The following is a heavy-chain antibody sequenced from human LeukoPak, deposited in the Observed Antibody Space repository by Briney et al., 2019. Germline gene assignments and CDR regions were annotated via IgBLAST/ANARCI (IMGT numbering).Heavy chain of an antibody. J-gene: IGHJ5*02. CDR1: GYTFTSYY. Sequence: ASVKVSCKASGYTFTSYYMHWVRQAPGQGLEWMGLINPSGSSTSYSQKFQGRLSLTRDMSTSTDYMELSSLRSEDTAVYYCARVRGVRRNNWFDPWGQGTLVTVSS. CDR3: ARVRGVRRNNWFDP. CDR2: INPSGSST. D-gene: IGHD3-10*01. V-gene: IGHV1-46*01.